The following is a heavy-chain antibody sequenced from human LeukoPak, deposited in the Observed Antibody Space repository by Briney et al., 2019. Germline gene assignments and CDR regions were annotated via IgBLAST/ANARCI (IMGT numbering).Heavy chain of an antibody. J-gene: IGHJ4*02. Sequence: GGSLRLSCAASGFIFSDHYLDWVRQAPGKGLDWVGRSGNQADSYTTQYAASVKGRFIISRDDSKKSLYLQMNSLKTEDTAVYFCRRVGVYDGDYWGQGTLVTVSS. CDR2: SGNQADSYTT. D-gene: IGHD5/OR15-5a*01. CDR1: GFIFSDHY. CDR3: RRVGVYDGDY. V-gene: IGHV3-72*01.